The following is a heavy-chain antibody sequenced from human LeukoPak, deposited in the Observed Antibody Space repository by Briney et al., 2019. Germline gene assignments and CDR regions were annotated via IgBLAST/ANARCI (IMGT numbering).Heavy chain of an antibody. CDR3: ARDGDCSSTSCYLFDY. D-gene: IGHD2-2*01. CDR2: IKQDGSEK. J-gene: IGHJ4*02. CDR1: GFTFSSYW. V-gene: IGHV3-7*01. Sequence: GGSLRLSCAASGFTFSSYWMSWVRQAPGKGLEWVANIKQDGSEKYYVDSVKGRFTISRDNAKNSLYLQMNSLRAEDTAVYYCARDGDCSSTSCYLFDYWGQGTLVTVSS.